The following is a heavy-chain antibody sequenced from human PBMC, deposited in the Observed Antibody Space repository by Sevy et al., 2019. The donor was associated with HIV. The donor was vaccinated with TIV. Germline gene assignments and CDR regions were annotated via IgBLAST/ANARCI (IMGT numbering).Heavy chain of an antibody. CDR1: GGSISRGSYY. Sequence: SETLSLTCTVSGGSISRGSYYWSWIQQPAGKGLEWIGRIYTSGSTNYNPSLKSRVTISVDTSKNQFSLKLSSVTAADTAVYYCARGYSGYDLHFDYWGQGTLVTVSS. CDR3: ARGYSGYDLHFDY. CDR2: IYTSGST. D-gene: IGHD5-12*01. J-gene: IGHJ4*02. V-gene: IGHV4-61*02.